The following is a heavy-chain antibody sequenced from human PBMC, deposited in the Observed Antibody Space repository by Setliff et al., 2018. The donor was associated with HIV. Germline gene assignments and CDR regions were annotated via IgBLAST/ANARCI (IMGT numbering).Heavy chain of an antibody. J-gene: IGHJ5*02. CDR2: IGNSGSPI. V-gene: IGHV3-48*03. D-gene: IGHD1-26*01. CDR1: GFTFSSYE. Sequence: GGSLRLSCAASGFTFSSYEMNWVRQAPGRGLEWVSYIGNSGSPIYYADSVKGRFTISRDNAKNSLYLQMNGLRAEDTAVYLCANLWEVGAWGQGTLVTVSS. CDR3: ANLWEVGA.